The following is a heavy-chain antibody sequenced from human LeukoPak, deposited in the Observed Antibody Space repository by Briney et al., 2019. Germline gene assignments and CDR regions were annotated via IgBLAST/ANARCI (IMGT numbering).Heavy chain of an antibody. Sequence: TGGSLRLSCAASGFTFSTYSMNWVRQAPGKGLEWVSAISSNSRIIYYADSVKGRFTISRDNAKNSLYLQMNSVRDEDTAVYYCARSGYYDTSGYYYGFWGQGTLVAVSP. J-gene: IGHJ4*02. CDR1: GFTFSTYS. V-gene: IGHV3-48*02. CDR3: ARSGYYDTSGYYYGF. D-gene: IGHD3-22*01. CDR2: ISSNSRII.